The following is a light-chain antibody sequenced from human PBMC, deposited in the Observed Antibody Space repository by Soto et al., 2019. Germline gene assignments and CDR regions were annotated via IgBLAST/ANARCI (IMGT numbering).Light chain of an antibody. Sequence: QSALTQPPSASGTPGQRVTISCSGSSSNIGSNTVNWYQQLPGTAPKLLIYSNNQRPSGVPDRFSGSKSGTSASLAISGLQSEDEADYYCAAWDDSLNGPNYVFGTGTRSPS. CDR3: AAWDDSLNGPNYV. CDR1: SSNIGSNT. CDR2: SNN. J-gene: IGLJ1*01. V-gene: IGLV1-44*01.